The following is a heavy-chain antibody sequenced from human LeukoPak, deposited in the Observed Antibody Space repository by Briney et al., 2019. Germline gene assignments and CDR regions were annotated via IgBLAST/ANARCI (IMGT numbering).Heavy chain of an antibody. CDR3: AREPYNWNYINYFDY. J-gene: IGHJ4*02. D-gene: IGHD1-7*01. CDR1: GFTFSSYT. V-gene: IGHV3-64*01. CDR2: ISSSGYST. Sequence: PGGSLRLSCAASGFTFSSYTMNWVRQAPGKGLEYVSAISSSGYSTYYANSVKGRFTISRDNSKNTLHLQMGSLRAEDMAVYYCAREPYNWNYINYFDYWGQGTLVTVSS.